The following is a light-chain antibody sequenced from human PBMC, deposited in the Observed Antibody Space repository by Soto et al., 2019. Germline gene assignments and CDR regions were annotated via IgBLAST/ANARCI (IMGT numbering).Light chain of an antibody. V-gene: IGKV4-1*01. CDR3: QQYYATPRT. J-gene: IGKJ1*01. Sequence: DIVMTQSPDSLAVSLGERATINCKSSQNILFSSTNENYLAWYQQKPGHPPRLLIYWASTRESGVPERFSGSGSGTYFTLTISSLQAEDVAVYYCQQYYATPRTFGQGPRVEIK. CDR2: WAS. CDR1: QNILFSSTNENY.